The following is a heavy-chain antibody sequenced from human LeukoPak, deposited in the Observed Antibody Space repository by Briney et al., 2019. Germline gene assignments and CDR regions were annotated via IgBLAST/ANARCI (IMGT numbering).Heavy chain of an antibody. CDR2: IWYDGTKK. Sequence: GGSLRLSCAASGFTLSNHGMHWVRQAPGKGLEWVALIWYDGTKKYYADSVKGRLTISRDNSKNTLYLEMNSLRAEDTAVYYCARDRAVRYFDYWGQGTLVTVSS. CDR3: ARDRAVRYFDY. J-gene: IGHJ4*02. D-gene: IGHD3-16*02. V-gene: IGHV3-33*01. CDR1: GFTLSNHG.